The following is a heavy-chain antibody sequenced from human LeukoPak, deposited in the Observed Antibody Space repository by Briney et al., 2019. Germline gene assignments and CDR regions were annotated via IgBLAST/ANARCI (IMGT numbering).Heavy chain of an antibody. Sequence: SETLSLTCAVYGGSFSGYYWSWIRQPPGKGLEWIGYIYYSGSTNYNPSLKSRVTISVDTSKNQFSLKLSSVTAADTAVYYCARRELGATYDYWGQGTLVTVSS. CDR1: GGSFSGYY. J-gene: IGHJ4*02. CDR2: IYYSGST. CDR3: ARRELGATYDY. V-gene: IGHV4-59*01. D-gene: IGHD1-26*01.